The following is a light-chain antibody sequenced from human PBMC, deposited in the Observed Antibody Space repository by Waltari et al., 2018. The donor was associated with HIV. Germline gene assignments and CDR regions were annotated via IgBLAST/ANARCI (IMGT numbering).Light chain of an antibody. J-gene: IGKJ2*01. CDR2: AAS. CDR3: QQLNSYQYT. V-gene: IGKV1-9*01. CDR1: QGISSY. Sequence: DIQLTQPPSFLSASVGDRVTITCRASQGISSYLAWYQQKPGKAPKLLIYAASTLQSGVPSRFSDSGSGTEFTLTISSLQPEDFATYYCQQLNSYQYTFGQGTKLEIK.